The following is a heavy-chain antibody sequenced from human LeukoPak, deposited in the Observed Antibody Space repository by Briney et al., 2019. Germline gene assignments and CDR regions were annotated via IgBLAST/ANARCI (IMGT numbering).Heavy chain of an antibody. CDR1: GITLSSNY. Sequence: GGSLRLSCAASGITLSSNYMSWVRQAPGKGLEWVSALYGGGSTSYADSVRGRVTISRDNSKNMMYLQMNSLRAEDTAVYYCARDGHNYYFDSWGQGTLVTVSS. CDR3: ARDGHNYYFDS. CDR2: LYGGGST. V-gene: IGHV3-53*01. J-gene: IGHJ4*02. D-gene: IGHD5-24*01.